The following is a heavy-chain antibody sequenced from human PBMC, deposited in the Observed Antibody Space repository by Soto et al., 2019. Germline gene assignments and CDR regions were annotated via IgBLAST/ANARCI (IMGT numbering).Heavy chain of an antibody. CDR2: VYATGTT. CDR1: GGSISKFY. J-gene: IGHJ5*02. V-gene: IGHV4-4*07. Sequence: SETLSLTCNVSGGSISKFYWAWIRKTAGNGLEWMGRVYATGTTDYNPSLRSRVAMSVDISKKTFSLRLRSVTGADSGVYYCVRDGSKSLRDWFDPWGQGRLITVSS. CDR3: VRDGSKSLRDWFDP.